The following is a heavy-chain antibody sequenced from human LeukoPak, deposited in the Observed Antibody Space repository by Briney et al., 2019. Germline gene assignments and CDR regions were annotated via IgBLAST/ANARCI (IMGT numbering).Heavy chain of an antibody. D-gene: IGHD3-3*01. CDR1: GFSFSSYS. Sequence: AGSLRLSCAVSGFSFSSYSMNWVRHAPGKGLGWVSSISISSSYIYYADSVKGRFSISRDNAENSLYLQMNSLRAEDTAVYDCARADTMFGVVSDDYYYYMDVWGEGTTGTVSS. J-gene: IGHJ6*03. CDR2: ISISSSYI. V-gene: IGHV3-21*01. CDR3: ARADTMFGVVSDDYYYYMDV.